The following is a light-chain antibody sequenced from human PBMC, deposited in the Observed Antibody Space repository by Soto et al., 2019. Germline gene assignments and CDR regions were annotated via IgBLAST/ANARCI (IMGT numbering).Light chain of an antibody. V-gene: IGLV2-14*01. Sequence: QSALTQPASVSGSPGQSITISCTGTSSDVGSYNYVSWYQQHPGKAPKLMIYDVSNRPSGVSNLFSGSKSGNTASLTISGLQAEDEADYYCSSYSISSTLGVFGGGTKLTVL. CDR2: DVS. CDR1: SSDVGSYNY. CDR3: SSYSISSTLGV. J-gene: IGLJ2*01.